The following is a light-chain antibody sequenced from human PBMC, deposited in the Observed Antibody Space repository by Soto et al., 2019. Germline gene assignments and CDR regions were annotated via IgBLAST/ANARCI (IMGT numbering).Light chain of an antibody. J-gene: IGKJ4*01. CDR1: QSVSSN. V-gene: IGKV3-20*01. CDR3: QQFSSYPLT. CDR2: DAS. Sequence: EIVMTQSPATLSESPGERATLSCRASQSVSSNLAWYQQKPGQAPRLLIYDASSRATGIPDRFSGGGSGTDFTLTISRLEPEDFAVYYCQQFSSYPLTFGGGTKVDIK.